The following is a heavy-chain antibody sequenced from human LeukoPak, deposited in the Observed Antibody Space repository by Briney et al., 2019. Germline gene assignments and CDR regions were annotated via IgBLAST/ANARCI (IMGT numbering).Heavy chain of an antibody. CDR2: IYYSGST. D-gene: IGHD2-15*01. J-gene: IGHJ4*02. Sequence: SETLSLTCTVSGGSISSSSYYWAWIRQPPGKGLEWIGSIYYSGSTYYNPSLKSRLTISGDTSKNQFSLKLKSVTAADTAVYYCASCHARLSDLAFDYWGQGILVTVSS. CDR3: ASCHARLSDLAFDY. V-gene: IGHV4-39*07. CDR1: GGSISSSSYY.